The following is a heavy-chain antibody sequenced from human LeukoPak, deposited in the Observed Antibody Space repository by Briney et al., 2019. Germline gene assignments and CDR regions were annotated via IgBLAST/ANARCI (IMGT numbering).Heavy chain of an antibody. CDR1: GFTFSSSW. D-gene: IGHD3-10*01. Sequence: GGSLRLSCAASGFTFSSSWMYWVRQAPGKGLVWVSRINSDESITTYADSVKGRFTISRDNSKNTLYLQMNSLRDEDTAVYYCARGSSRGTNYYYYGMDVWGQGTTVTVSS. CDR3: ARGSSRGTNYYYYGMDV. CDR2: INSDESIT. V-gene: IGHV3-74*01. J-gene: IGHJ6*02.